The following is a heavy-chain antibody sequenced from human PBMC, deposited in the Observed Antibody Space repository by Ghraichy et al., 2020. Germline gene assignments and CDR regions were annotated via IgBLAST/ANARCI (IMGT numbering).Heavy chain of an antibody. CDR1: GGSISSYY. CDR3: ARVSRGYSYGYGWGGVYYFDY. D-gene: IGHD5-18*01. Sequence: SETLSLTCTVSGGSISSYYWSWIRQPPGKGLEWIGFIYYSGRTNYNPSLKSRVTISVDTSKNQFSLKLSSVTAADTAVYYCARVSRGYSYGYGWGGVYYFDYWGHGTLVTVS. V-gene: IGHV4-59*01. J-gene: IGHJ4*01. CDR2: IYYSGRT.